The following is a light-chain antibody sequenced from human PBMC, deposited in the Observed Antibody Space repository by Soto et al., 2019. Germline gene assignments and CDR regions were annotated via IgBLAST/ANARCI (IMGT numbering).Light chain of an antibody. V-gene: IGLV2-8*01. CDR2: EVI. CDR3: SSYSGSDNFVV. J-gene: IGLJ2*01. Sequence: QSVLTQPPSASGSPGQSVTISCAGTSSDVGGYNLVSWYQQHPGKAPKLMIYEVIKRPSGVPDRFPGSKSGNTASLTVSGLHAEDEADYYCSSYSGSDNFVVFGGGTKLTVL. CDR1: SSDVGGYNL.